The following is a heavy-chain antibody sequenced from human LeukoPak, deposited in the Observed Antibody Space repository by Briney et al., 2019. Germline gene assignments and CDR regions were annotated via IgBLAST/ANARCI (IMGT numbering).Heavy chain of an antibody. CDR3: AKGGYNFFDY. D-gene: IGHD5-24*01. V-gene: IGHV3-23*01. Sequence: GGSLRLSCAASGFTFSNYAMHWVRQAPGKGLEWVSSIDGPTFRTHYADSVMGRFTISRDNSKNTLYLQMNSLRAEDTAEYYCAKGGYNFFDYWGQGTLVTVSS. CDR1: GFTFSNYA. J-gene: IGHJ4*02. CDR2: IDGPTFRT.